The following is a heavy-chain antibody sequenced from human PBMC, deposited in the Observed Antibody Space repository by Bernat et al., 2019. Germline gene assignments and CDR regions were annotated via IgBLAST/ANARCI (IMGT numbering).Heavy chain of an antibody. J-gene: IGHJ6*03. V-gene: IGHV4-39*01. D-gene: IGHD3-3*01. CDR1: GGSISSSSYY. Sequence: QMPLQESGPGLVKPSETLSLTCTVSGGSISSSSYYWGWIRQPPGKGLEWIGSIYYSGSTYYNPSLKSRVTISVDTSKNQFSLKLSSVTAADTAVYYCASDFWSGYYRNYYYYMDVWGKGTTVTVSS. CDR2: IYYSGST. CDR3: ASDFWSGYYRNYYYYMDV.